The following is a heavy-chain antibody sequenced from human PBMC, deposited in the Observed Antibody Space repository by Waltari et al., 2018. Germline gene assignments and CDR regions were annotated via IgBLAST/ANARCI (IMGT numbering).Heavy chain of an antibody. Sequence: EVQLVESGGGLVQPGGSLRLSCAASGFTFSSYSMNWVRQAPGKGLEWVSYISSSSTIYYADSVKGRFTISRDNAKNSLYLQMNSLRAEDTAVYYCARAQGSSGYSIWGQGTLVTVSS. D-gene: IGHD6-13*01. J-gene: IGHJ4*02. CDR1: GFTFSSYS. CDR3: ARAQGSSGYSI. CDR2: ISSSSTI. V-gene: IGHV3-48*01.